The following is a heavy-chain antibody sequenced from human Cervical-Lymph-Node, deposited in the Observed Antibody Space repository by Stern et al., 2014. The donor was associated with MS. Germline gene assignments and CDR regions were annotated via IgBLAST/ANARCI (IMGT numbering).Heavy chain of an antibody. D-gene: IGHD3-22*01. V-gene: IGHV4-39*01. CDR1: GGSISSSSYY. J-gene: IGHJ5*02. Sequence: QLQLQESGPGLVKPSETLSLTCTVSGGSISSSSYYWGWIRQPPGKGLAWIGSIYYSGSTYYTPPLKCRVTISVDTSKTQFPLKLSSVTAADTAVYYCARWAYSSGWYNWFDPWGQGTLVTVSS. CDR2: IYYSGST. CDR3: ARWAYSSGWYNWFDP.